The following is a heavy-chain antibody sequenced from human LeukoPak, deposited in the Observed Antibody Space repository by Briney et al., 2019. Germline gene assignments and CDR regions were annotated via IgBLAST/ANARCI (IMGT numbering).Heavy chain of an antibody. CDR1: GFTFGSYS. Sequence: PGGSLRLSCAAYGFTFGSYSMNWVRQAPGKGLEWVSYISSSSSTIDHADSVKGRFTISRDNAKNSLYLQMNSLRDEDTAVYYCARKYSGSLDYWGQGTLVTVSS. CDR2: ISSSSSTI. J-gene: IGHJ4*02. CDR3: ARKYSGSLDY. D-gene: IGHD6-13*01. V-gene: IGHV3-48*02.